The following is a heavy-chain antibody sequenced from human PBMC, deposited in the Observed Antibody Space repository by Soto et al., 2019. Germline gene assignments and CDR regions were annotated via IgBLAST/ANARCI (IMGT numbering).Heavy chain of an antibody. V-gene: IGHV3-21*04. Sequence: GGSLRLSCAASGFTFSSYSMNWVRQAPGKGLEWVSSISSSSSSDIYYPDSVKGRFTISRDNSKNTLYLQMNSLRAEDMAVYYCAKKSGATSCSGGSCYSGPIDYWGRATLVTVSS. CDR3: AKKSGATSCSGGSCYSGPIDY. CDR2: ISSSSSSDI. CDR1: GFTFSSYS. J-gene: IGHJ4*02. D-gene: IGHD2-15*01.